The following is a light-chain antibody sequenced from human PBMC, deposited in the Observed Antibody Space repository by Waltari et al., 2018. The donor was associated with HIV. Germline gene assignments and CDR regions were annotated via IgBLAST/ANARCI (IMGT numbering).Light chain of an antibody. CDR3: AAWDDSLNGWV. J-gene: IGLJ3*02. V-gene: IGLV1-44*01. Sequence: QSVLTQPPSASGTPGQRVTISCSGSSSNIRSNTVSWYQQLPGTAPKLLIYSNDQRPSVVPDRSSGSKSGTSASLAISGLQSEDEADYYCAAWDDSLNGWVFGGGTKLTVL. CDR1: SSNIRSNT. CDR2: SND.